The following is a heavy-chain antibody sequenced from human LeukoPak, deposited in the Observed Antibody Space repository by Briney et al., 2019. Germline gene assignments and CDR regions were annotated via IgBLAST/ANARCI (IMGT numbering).Heavy chain of an antibody. CDR3: AKDPPFTMIVVQEGSGWFDP. Sequence: GGSLRLSCAASGFTFSNCAMNWVRQTPGKGLEWVSSISNDGVYFYYADSVKGRFTISRDNAKNSVFLQMNSLRAEDTAVYYCAKDPPFTMIVVQEGSGWFDPWGQGTLVTVSS. CDR1: GFTFSNCA. V-gene: IGHV3-21*04. J-gene: IGHJ5*02. CDR2: ISNDGVYF. D-gene: IGHD3-22*01.